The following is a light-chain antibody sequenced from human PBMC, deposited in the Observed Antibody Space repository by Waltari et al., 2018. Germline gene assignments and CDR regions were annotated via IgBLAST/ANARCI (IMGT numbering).Light chain of an antibody. CDR3: QQYGSSLKT. CDR1: QSVRSNY. V-gene: IGKV3-20*01. CDR2: GAS. Sequence: EIVLTQSPGTLSLSPGGRATLSCRASQSVRSNYLAWYQQKPGQAPRLLIYGASTRATGIPDRFSGSGSGTDFTLTISRLEPEDFAVYYCQQYGSSLKTFGQGTKVEIK. J-gene: IGKJ1*01.